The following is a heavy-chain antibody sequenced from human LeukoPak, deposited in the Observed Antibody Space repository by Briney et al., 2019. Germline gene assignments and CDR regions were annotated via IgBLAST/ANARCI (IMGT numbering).Heavy chain of an antibody. Sequence: SETLPLTCTVPGGPISSYYWSWIRQPAGKGLEWIGRIYTSGSTNYNPSLKSRVTMSVDTSKNQFSLKLSSVTAADTAVYYCARAAYGSGFRNWFDPWGQGTLVTVSS. J-gene: IGHJ5*02. D-gene: IGHD3-10*01. CDR3: ARAAYGSGFRNWFDP. V-gene: IGHV4-4*07. CDR2: IYTSGST. CDR1: GGPISSYY.